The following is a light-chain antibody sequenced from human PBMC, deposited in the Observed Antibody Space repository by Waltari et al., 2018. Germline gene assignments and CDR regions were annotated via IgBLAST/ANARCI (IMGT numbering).Light chain of an antibody. Sequence: QSALTQPASVSGSPGQSITISCTCTSSDVGFYNYVSWYQQHPGKAPKLIIYDVSERPSGVSDRFSGSKSGNTASLTISGLQAEDEADYYCNSYTGSSSWVFGGGTKLTVL. J-gene: IGLJ3*02. CDR3: NSYTGSSSWV. CDR1: SSDVGFYNY. CDR2: DVS. V-gene: IGLV2-14*01.